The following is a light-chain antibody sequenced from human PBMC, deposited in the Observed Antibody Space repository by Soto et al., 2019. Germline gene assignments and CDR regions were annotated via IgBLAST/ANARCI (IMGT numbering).Light chain of an antibody. Sequence: IQMTQSPSTLSASVGDRVTITCRASQSISSWLAWYQQKPGKAPKLLIYGASSLETGVPSRFSGSGYGTEFSLTIRCLQPDDFASFCCQQYNSYPFSVGQGTKLEIK. CDR3: QQYNSYPFS. CDR2: GAS. J-gene: IGKJ2*01. V-gene: IGKV1-5*01. CDR1: QSISSW.